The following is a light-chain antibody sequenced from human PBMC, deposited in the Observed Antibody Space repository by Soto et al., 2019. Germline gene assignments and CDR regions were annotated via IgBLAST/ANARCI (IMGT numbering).Light chain of an antibody. J-gene: IGKJ1*01. V-gene: IGKV1-5*01. CDR1: QSISSW. Sequence: DIQMTQSPSTLSASVGDRVTITCRASQSISSWLAWYQQKPGKAPKLLIYDPSSLESGVPSRFSGSGSGTEFTLTISSLQPDDFATYDGQHYNSYARTFGQGTKVEIK. CDR3: QHYNSYART. CDR2: DPS.